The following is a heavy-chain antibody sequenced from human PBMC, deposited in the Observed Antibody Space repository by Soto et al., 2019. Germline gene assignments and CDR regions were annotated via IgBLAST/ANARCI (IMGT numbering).Heavy chain of an antibody. CDR2: IYWDDDK. J-gene: IGHJ4*02. D-gene: IGHD3-3*01. CDR1: GFSLSTSGVG. Sequence: SGPTLVNPTQTLTLTCTFSGFSLSTSGVGVGWIRQPPGKALEWLALIYWDDDKRYSPSLKSRLTITKDTSKNQVVLTMTNMDPVDTATYYCAHTGYDFWSGYYTIEDIIFDYWGQGTLVTVSS. V-gene: IGHV2-5*02. CDR3: AHTGYDFWSGYYTIEDIIFDY.